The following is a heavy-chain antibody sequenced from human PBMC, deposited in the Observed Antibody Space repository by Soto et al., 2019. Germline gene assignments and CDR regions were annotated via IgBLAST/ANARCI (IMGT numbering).Heavy chain of an antibody. CDR3: ATLRDPFTWFDP. CDR1: GDSLSYYW. Sequence: PGESLKISCKVSGDSLSYYWIGWVRQMPGKGLEWMEIIYPGDSDTRYSPSFQGQVTISADKSISTAYLQWSSLKASDTAMYFCATLRDPFTWFDPWGQGTLVTVSS. CDR2: IYPGDSDT. V-gene: IGHV5-51*01. J-gene: IGHJ5*02.